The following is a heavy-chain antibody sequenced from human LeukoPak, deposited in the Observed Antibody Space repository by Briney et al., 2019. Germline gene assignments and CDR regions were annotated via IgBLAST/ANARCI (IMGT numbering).Heavy chain of an antibody. V-gene: IGHV3-7*01. CDR1: GFTFSSYW. D-gene: IGHD6-13*01. CDR2: IKQDGSEK. CDR3: ARKHREYSGSWYVGCWFDP. J-gene: IGHJ5*02. Sequence: GGSLRLSCAASGFTFSSYWMSWVRQAPGKGLEWVANIKQDGSEKYYVDSVKGRFTISRDNAKNSLYLQMNSLRAEDTAVYYCARKHREYSGSWYVGCWFDPWGQGTLVTVSS.